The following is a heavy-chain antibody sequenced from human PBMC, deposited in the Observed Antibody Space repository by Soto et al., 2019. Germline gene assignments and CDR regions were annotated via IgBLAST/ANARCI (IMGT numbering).Heavy chain of an antibody. CDR3: ARDPSITIFGVVICPLFDY. CDR1: GFTFSSYS. Sequence: PGGSLRLSCAASGFTFSSYSMNWVRQAPGKGLEWVSSISSSSSYIYYADSVKGRFTISRDNAKNSLYLQMNSLRAEDTAVYYCARDPSITIFGVVICPLFDYWGQGTLVTVSS. J-gene: IGHJ4*02. V-gene: IGHV3-21*01. CDR2: ISSSSSYI. D-gene: IGHD3-3*01.